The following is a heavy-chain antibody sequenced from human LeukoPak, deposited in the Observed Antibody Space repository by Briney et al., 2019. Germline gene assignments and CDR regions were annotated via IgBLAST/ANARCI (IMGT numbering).Heavy chain of an antibody. CDR1: GGTFSSYA. Sequence: SVKVSCKASGGTFSSYAISWVRQAPGQGLEWMGGIIPIFGTANYAQKFQGRVTMTRDTSISTAYMELSRLRSDDTAVYYCARESDYDSHVDVWGKGTTVTVSS. V-gene: IGHV1-69*05. J-gene: IGHJ6*04. D-gene: IGHD3-3*01. CDR2: IIPIFGTA. CDR3: ARESDYDSHVDV.